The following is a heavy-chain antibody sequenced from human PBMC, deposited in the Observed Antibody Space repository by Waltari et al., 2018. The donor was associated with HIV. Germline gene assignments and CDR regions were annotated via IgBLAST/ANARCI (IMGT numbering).Heavy chain of an antibody. J-gene: IGHJ4*02. CDR3: ARGLGSRPFFRAYEP. CDR2: NDHRGET. V-gene: IGHV4-34*01. Sequence: QVQLRQWGAGLLKPSETLSPTCAVYGASFNDYFWAWFRRSPEKGLEWIGENDHRGETNYNPSFKSRVVISVDMSKNQFSLNLKSVTAADTAVYYCARGLGSRPFFRAYEPWGQGTLVTVSS. D-gene: IGHD2-21*01. CDR1: GASFNDYF.